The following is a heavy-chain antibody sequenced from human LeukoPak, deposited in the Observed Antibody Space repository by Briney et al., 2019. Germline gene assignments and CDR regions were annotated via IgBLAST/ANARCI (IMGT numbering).Heavy chain of an antibody. V-gene: IGHV3-23*01. Sequence: GGSLRLSCAASGFTFSSYAMSWVRQAPGKGREWVSLISDSGGSTYYADSVKGRFTISRDNSKNTLSLQMNSLRADDTAVYYCAKGKSSSISCSDYWGQGTLVTVSS. CDR1: GFTFSSYA. CDR2: ISDSGGST. D-gene: IGHD2-2*01. CDR3: AKGKSSSISCSDY. J-gene: IGHJ4*02.